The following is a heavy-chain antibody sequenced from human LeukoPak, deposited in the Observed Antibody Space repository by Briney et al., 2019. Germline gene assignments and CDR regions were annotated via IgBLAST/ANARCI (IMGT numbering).Heavy chain of an antibody. V-gene: IGHV1-2*06. J-gene: IGHJ4*02. CDR2: INPKSGGK. CDR1: GYAFTDYY. Sequence: ASVTVSCKASGYAFTDYYMHWVRPAPGQGREWMGRINPKSGGKNYAQKFQGRVTMTRDTSISTAYMELSRLRSDDTAVYYCARGRVGYCSGGSCCSRDYWGQGTLVTVSS. D-gene: IGHD2-15*01. CDR3: ARGRVGYCSGGSCCSRDY.